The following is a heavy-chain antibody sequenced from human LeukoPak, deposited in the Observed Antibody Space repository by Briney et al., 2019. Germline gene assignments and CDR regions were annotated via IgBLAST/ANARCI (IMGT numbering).Heavy chain of an antibody. CDR2: ISGGGGST. J-gene: IGHJ4*02. V-gene: IGHV3-23*01. Sequence: GGSLRLSCAASGFTFSSYAMSWVRQAPGKGLEWVSAISGGGGSTYYADSVKGRFTISRDNSKNTLYLQMNSLRAEDTAVYYCAKDYTIQLWPGGMDYWGQGTLVTVSS. CDR1: GFTFSSYA. CDR3: AKDYTIQLWPGGMDY. D-gene: IGHD5-18*01.